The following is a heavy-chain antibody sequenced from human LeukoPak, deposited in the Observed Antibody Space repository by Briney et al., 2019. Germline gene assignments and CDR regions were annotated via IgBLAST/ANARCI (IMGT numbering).Heavy chain of an antibody. V-gene: IGHV4-34*01. J-gene: IGHJ5*02. CDR1: GGSFSGYY. Sequence: SETLSLTCAVYGGSFSGYYWSWIRQPPGKGLEWIGEINHSGSTNYNPSLKSRVTISVDTSKNQFSLKLTSVTAADTAVYYCARGYSSSWYLNWFDPWGQGTLVTVSS. CDR3: ARGYSSSWYLNWFDP. CDR2: INHSGST. D-gene: IGHD6-13*01.